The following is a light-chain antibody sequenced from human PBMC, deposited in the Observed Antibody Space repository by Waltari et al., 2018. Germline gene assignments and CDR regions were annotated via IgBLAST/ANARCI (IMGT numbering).Light chain of an antibody. CDR3: CSYTGSSTRV. Sequence: QSALTQPASVSGSPGKSTTISCTGTSSDAGGFHPVPWYQQHPGKAPKLVIFDVTKRPSGVSNRFSGSKSGNTASLTISGLQAEDEADYYCCSYTGSSTRVFGGGTKLTVL. J-gene: IGLJ3*02. CDR2: DVT. CDR1: SSDAGGFHP. V-gene: IGLV2-14*02.